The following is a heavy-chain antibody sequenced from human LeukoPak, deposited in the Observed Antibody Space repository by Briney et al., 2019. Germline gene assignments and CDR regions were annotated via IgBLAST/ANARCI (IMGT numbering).Heavy chain of an antibody. V-gene: IGHV1-18*01. CDR1: AYTFTTYG. J-gene: IGHJ5*02. Sequence: ASVKVSCKASAYTFTTYGVSWVRQAPGQGLEWMGWISANSGNTKFAQKVQGRITMTTDTSTSTAYMELRSLRSDDTAIYYCARDRHYDASTVFDPWGQGTLVTVSS. CDR3: ARDRHYDASTVFDP. CDR2: ISANSGNT. D-gene: IGHD3-3*01.